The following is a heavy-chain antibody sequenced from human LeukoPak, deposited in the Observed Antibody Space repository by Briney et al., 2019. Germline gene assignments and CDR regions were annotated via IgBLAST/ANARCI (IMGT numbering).Heavy chain of an antibody. Sequence: SETLSLTCTVSGGSISSSSYYWGWIRKPPGKGLEWIGSIYYSGSTYYNPSLKSRVTMSVDTSKNQFSLKLSSVTAADTAVYYCARHSITMVRGVIPPFDYWGQGTLVTVSS. CDR2: IYYSGST. V-gene: IGHV4-39*01. CDR1: GGSISSSSYY. D-gene: IGHD3-10*01. J-gene: IGHJ4*02. CDR3: ARHSITMVRGVIPPFDY.